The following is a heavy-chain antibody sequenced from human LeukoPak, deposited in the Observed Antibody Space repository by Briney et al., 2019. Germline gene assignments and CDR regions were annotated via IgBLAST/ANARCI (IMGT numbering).Heavy chain of an antibody. V-gene: IGHV3-23*01. Sequence: GGSLRLSCAASGFTFSSYAMSWVRQAPGKGLEWVSAISGSGGSTYYADSVKGRFTISRDNSKNTLYLQMNSLRAEDTAVYYCAKDPVPLSRYTNDAFDIWGQGTMVTVSS. D-gene: IGHD1-1*01. J-gene: IGHJ3*02. CDR2: ISGSGGST. CDR1: GFTFSSYA. CDR3: AKDPVPLSRYTNDAFDI.